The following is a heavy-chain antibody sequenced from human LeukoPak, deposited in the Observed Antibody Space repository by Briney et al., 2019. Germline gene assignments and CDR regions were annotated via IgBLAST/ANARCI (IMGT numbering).Heavy chain of an antibody. V-gene: IGHV4-39*01. Sequence: SETLSLTCTVSGGSISSSSYYWGWIRQPPGKGPEWIGSIYYSGSTYYNPSLKSRVTISVDTSKNQFSLKLSSVTAADTAVYYCARHWEQQPLDYWGQGTLVTVSS. CDR2: IYYSGST. CDR3: ARHWEQQPLDY. D-gene: IGHD6-13*01. CDR1: GGSISSSSYY. J-gene: IGHJ4*02.